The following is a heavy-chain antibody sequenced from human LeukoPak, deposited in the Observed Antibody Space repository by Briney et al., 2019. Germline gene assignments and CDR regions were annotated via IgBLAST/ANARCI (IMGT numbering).Heavy chain of an antibody. D-gene: IGHD5-12*01. J-gene: IGHJ4*02. CDR1: GFTFSSYA. Sequence: PGGSLRLSCAASGFTFSSYAMSWVRQAPGKGLEWVSGISDSGGSTYYADSVKGRFTISRDNSKNTLYLQMNSLRAEDTAVYYCAKRSGYDYWYFDYWGQGTLVTVSS. CDR3: AKRSGYDYWYFDY. V-gene: IGHV3-23*01. CDR2: ISDSGGST.